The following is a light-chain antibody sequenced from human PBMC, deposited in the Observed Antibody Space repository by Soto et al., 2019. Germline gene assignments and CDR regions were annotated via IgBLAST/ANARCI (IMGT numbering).Light chain of an antibody. CDR1: QSISRY. V-gene: IGKV3-20*01. CDR3: QQYGSSPPT. CDR2: GAS. Sequence: IVLTQSPGTLCLSPGERTTLSCRASQSISRYLAWYQQKPGQGPRLLIYGASSRATGTPDRFSGSGSGTDFTLTINRLEPEDFALYYCQQYGSSPPTFGQGT. J-gene: IGKJ1*01.